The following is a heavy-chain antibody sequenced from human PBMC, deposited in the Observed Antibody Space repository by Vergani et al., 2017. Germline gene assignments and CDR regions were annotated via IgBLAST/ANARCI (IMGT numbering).Heavy chain of an antibody. CDR2: ISDNGGTT. V-gene: IGHV3-23*04. J-gene: IGHJ5*02. D-gene: IGHD3-3*01. CDR1: GFTFSHYS. CDR3: AKDGSVTYYEFWSAIEGCFDP. Sequence: EVQLVESGGGLVKPGGSLRLSCVASGFTFSHYSMNWVRQAPGKGLEWVSIISDNGGTTYYADSVKGRFTISRDNSKDTLYLQMNSLRAEDTAVYYCAKDGSVTYYEFWSAIEGCFDPWGQGTLVTVSS.